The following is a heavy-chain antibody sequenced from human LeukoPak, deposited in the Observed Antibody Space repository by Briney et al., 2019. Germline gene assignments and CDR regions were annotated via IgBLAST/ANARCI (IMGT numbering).Heavy chain of an antibody. V-gene: IGHV3-23*01. D-gene: IGHD6-19*01. CDR2: ISGSGGST. Sequence: PGGSLRLSCAASGFTFSSYAMSWVRQAPGKGLEWVSAISGSGGSTYYADSVKGRFTISRDNSKNTLDLQMNSLRAENTAVYYCAKGNDIAVASLDYWGQGTLVTVSS. J-gene: IGHJ4*02. CDR3: AKGNDIAVASLDY. CDR1: GFTFSSYA.